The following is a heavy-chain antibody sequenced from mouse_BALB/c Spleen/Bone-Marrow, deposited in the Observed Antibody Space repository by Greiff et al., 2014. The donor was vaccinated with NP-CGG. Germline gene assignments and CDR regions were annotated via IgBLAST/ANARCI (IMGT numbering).Heavy chain of an antibody. CDR2: IYPGGGYT. J-gene: IGHJ4*01. CDR1: GYTFTNYW. V-gene: IGHV1-63*02. Sequence: VQVVESGAELVRPGTSVKMSCKAAGYTFTNYWIGWVKQRPGHGLEWIGDIYPGGGYTNYNEKFKGKATLTADTSSSTAYMQLSSPTSEDSAIYYCARTRDGSSSYYAMDYWGQGTSVTVS. D-gene: IGHD1-1*01. CDR3: ARTRDGSSSYYAMDY.